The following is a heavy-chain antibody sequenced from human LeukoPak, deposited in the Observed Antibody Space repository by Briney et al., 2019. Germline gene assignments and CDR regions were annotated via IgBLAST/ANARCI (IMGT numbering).Heavy chain of an antibody. V-gene: IGHV4-61*02. J-gene: IGHJ5*02. CDR1: GGSISSSSYY. CDR3: ARELYSSSFDP. D-gene: IGHD6-13*01. CDR2: IYTSGST. Sequence: PSETLSLTCTVSGGSISSSSYYWGWIRQPPGKGLEWIGRIYTSGSTNYNPSLKSRVTISVDTSKNQFSLKLSSVTAADTAVYYCARELYSSSFDPWGQGTLVTVSS.